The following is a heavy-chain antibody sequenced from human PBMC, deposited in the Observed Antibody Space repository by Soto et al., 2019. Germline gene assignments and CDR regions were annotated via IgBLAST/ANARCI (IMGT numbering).Heavy chain of an antibody. V-gene: IGHV1-46*01. CDR1: GYTFTSYY. J-gene: IGHJ3*02. CDR2: INPSGGST. CDR3: ARDLTDILTGYYNVNGAFDI. D-gene: IGHD3-9*01. Sequence: ASVKVSCKASGYTFTSYYMHWVRQAPGQGLEWMGIINPSGGSTSYAQKFQGRVTMTRDTSTSTVYMELSSLRSEDTAVYYCARDLTDILTGYYNVNGAFDIWGQGTMVTVSS.